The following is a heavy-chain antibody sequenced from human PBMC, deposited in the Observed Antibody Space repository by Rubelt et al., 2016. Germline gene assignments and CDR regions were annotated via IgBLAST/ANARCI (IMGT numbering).Heavy chain of an antibody. D-gene: IGHD2-21*01. J-gene: IGHJ3*02. CDR2: IFHSGST. Sequence: GGSISSNNWWTWLRQPPGKGLEWIGEIFHSGSTTYNPSLKSRVTISVDNSKNQFSLNLYSVTAADTAVYFCARGNVVGILDGFEIWGQGTTVTVSS. CDR3: ARGNVVGILDGFEI. CDR1: GGSISSNNW. V-gene: IGHV4-4*01.